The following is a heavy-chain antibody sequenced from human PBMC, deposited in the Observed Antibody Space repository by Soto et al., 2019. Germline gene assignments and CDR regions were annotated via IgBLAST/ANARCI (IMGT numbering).Heavy chain of an antibody. D-gene: IGHD6-13*01. CDR3: ARSPHGPLPGLAAAAGTGAFDI. Sequence: SETLSLTCTVSGGSISSGDYYWSWIRQPPGKGLEWIGYIYYSGSTYYNPSLKSRVTISVDTSKNQFSLKLSSVTAADTAVYYCARSPHGPLPGLAAAAGTGAFDIWGQGTMVTVSS. CDR2: IYYSGST. CDR1: GGSISSGDYY. V-gene: IGHV4-30-4*01. J-gene: IGHJ3*02.